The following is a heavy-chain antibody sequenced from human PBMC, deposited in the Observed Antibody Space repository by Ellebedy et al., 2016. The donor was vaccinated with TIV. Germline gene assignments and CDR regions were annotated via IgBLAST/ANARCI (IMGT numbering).Heavy chain of an antibody. CDR2: IRSSGNST. D-gene: IGHD4-23*01. CDR1: GFTFSSYA. CDR3: ATFEYGGNFPHY. Sequence: PGGSLRLSCAASGFTFSSYAMSWVRQAPGKGLEWVAVIRSSGNSTYYGDSVKGRFTISRDNSKNTLYLQMNCLRPEDTDVDYCATFEYGGNFPHYWGQGTLVTVSS. V-gene: IGHV3-23*01. J-gene: IGHJ4*02.